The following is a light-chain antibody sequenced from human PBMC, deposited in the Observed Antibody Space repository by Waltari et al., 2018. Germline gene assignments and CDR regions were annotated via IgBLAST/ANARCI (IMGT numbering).Light chain of an antibody. Sequence: QSVLTQPPSVSATPGQRVTISCSRGSSTIGSNNLNWYQQLPGTAPKILIQSHNQRPSGVPDRFSGAKSGTSASLAISGLQSEDEADYYCASWDDSLDGRVFGTGTKVTVL. CDR2: SHN. J-gene: IGLJ1*01. V-gene: IGLV1-44*01. CDR3: ASWDDSLDGRV. CDR1: SSTIGSNN.